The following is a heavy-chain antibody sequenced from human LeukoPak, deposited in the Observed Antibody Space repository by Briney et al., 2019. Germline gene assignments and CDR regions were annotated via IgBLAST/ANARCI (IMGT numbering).Heavy chain of an antibody. D-gene: IGHD3-16*01. J-gene: IGHJ4*02. CDR2: ISGSGGST. CDR1: GFTFSSYA. V-gene: IGHV3-23*01. CDR3: AENHSGVSMIKFGGVADY. Sequence: GGSLRLSCAASGFTFSSYAMSWVRQAPGKGLEWVSAISGSGGSTYYADSVKGRFTISRDNAKNSLFLQMNSLRAEDTAVYYFAENHSGVSMIKFGGVADYWGQGTLVTVSS.